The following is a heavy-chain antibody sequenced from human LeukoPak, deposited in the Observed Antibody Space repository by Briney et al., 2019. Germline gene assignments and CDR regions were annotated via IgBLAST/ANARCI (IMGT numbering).Heavy chain of an antibody. V-gene: IGHV3-23*01. CDR1: GFTFSSYG. CDR3: AKDGDMITFGGVVVPFDY. J-gene: IGHJ4*02. D-gene: IGHD3-16*02. Sequence: PGGSLRLSCAASGFTFSSYGMSWVRQAPGKGLEWVSAISGSGGSTYYADSVKVRFTISRDNSKNTLYLQMNSLRGEGTGVYYCAKDGDMITFGGVVVPFDYWGQGTLVTVSS. CDR2: ISGSGGST.